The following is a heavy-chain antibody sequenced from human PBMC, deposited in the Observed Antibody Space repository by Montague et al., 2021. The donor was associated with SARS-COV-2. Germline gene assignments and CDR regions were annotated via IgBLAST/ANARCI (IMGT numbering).Heavy chain of an antibody. J-gene: IGHJ4*02. D-gene: IGHD3-22*01. CDR1: GFTFSSYA. Sequence: LRLSCAASGFTFSSYAMSWVRQAPGKGLEWVSGISDSGGSTXXADSXXXRXTISRDNSKNTLYLQMNSLRAEDTAVYYCAKGGERITMIVVVITLADFDYWGQGTLVTVSS. CDR2: ISDSGGST. CDR3: AKGGERITMIVVVITLADFDY. V-gene: IGHV3-23*01.